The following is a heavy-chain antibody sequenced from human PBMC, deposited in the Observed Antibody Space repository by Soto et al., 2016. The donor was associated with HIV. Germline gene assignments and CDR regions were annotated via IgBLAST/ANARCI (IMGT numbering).Heavy chain of an antibody. CDR2: VWYDGTKN. D-gene: IGHD6-19*01. Sequence: VQLVEFGEAWSSRGSVRLSCAASGFNFRTYGMHWVRQAPGKGLEWVAIVWYDGTKNYYVDSVKGRFTISRDNSNNTLYLQMSSLRAEDTAVYYCARGGRWTSGWGRTYYFYYMDVWGQRDHGSLSP. CDR1: GFNFRTYG. J-gene: IGHJ6*03. V-gene: IGHV3-33*01. CDR3: ARGGRWTSGWGRTYYFYYMDV.